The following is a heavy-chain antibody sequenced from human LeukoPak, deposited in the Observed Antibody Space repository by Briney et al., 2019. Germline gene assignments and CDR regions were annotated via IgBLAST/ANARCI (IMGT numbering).Heavy chain of an antibody. CDR3: QAEASTVAGTVY. CDR1: GFTFSTYW. Sequence: PGGSLRLSCAASGFTFSTYWMSWVRQAPGKGLEWVANIKQDGSEKYYVDSVKGRFAISRDNAKNSLYLQMNSLRAEDTAVYYCQAEASTVAGTVYWGQGTLVTVSS. J-gene: IGHJ4*02. V-gene: IGHV3-7*03. CDR2: IKQDGSEK. D-gene: IGHD6-19*01.